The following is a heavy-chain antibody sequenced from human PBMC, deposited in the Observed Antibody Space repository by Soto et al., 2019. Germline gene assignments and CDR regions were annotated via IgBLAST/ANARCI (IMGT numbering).Heavy chain of an antibody. V-gene: IGHV3-74*01. Sequence: LRLSCAASGFTFSSHWMHWVRQAPRKGLVWVSRINSEGSSTSYGDSVRGRFTISRDNAKNTVYVQMNSLRAEDTAVYYCARGRFGYGSGDFDYWGQGTLVTVSS. CDR1: GFTFSSHW. CDR3: ARGRFGYGSGDFDY. D-gene: IGHD5-12*01. J-gene: IGHJ4*02. CDR2: INSEGSST.